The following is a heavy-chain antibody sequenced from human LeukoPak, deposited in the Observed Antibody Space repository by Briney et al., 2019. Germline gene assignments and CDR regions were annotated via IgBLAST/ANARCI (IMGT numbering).Heavy chain of an antibody. CDR2: IQQVGSEK. J-gene: IGHJ4*02. Sequence: GGSLTLSCAASGFTFSDSWMSWVRQAPGKGLEWVAHIQQVGSEKYYVDSVKGRFTISRDNVKNSLYLQMNSLRAEDTALYYCVTEAYYHFDYWGQGILVSVSS. CDR3: VTEAYYHFDY. CDR1: GFTFSDSW. V-gene: IGHV3-7*01. D-gene: IGHD3-10*01.